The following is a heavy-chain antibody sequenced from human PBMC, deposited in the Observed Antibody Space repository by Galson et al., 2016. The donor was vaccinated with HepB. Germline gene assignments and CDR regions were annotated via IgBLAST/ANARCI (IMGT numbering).Heavy chain of an antibody. J-gene: IGHJ5*02. Sequence: SLRLSCAASGLTFGSHIMAWVRQAPGKGLEWVSTISTIDGSTYYADSVKGRFTISGDKSKNTMYLQMNSLRAEDTAVYYCAREGHTSGYCGDCGPWGQGTLVSVSS. CDR2: ISTIDGST. D-gene: IGHD3-22*01. CDR1: GLTFGSHI. V-gene: IGHV3-23*01. CDR3: AREGHTSGYCGDCGP.